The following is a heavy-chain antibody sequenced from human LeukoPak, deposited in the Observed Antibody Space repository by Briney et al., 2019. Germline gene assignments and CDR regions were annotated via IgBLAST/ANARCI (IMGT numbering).Heavy chain of an antibody. CDR1: GFTFSSYW. CDR2: IKQDGSEK. J-gene: IGHJ6*03. D-gene: IGHD5-18*01. CDR3: ARLRGYSYLSGDYYYMDV. Sequence: GGPLRLSCAASGFTFSSYWMSWVRQAPGKGLEWVANIKQDGSEKYYVDSVKGRFTISRDNAKNSLYLQMNSLRAEDTAVYYCARLRGYSYLSGDYYYMDVWGKGTTVTVSS. V-gene: IGHV3-7*01.